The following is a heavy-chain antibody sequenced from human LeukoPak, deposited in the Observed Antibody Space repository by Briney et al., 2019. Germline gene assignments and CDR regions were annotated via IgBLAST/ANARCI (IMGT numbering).Heavy chain of an antibody. Sequence: ASVKVSCKASGYTFTGYYMHWVRQAPGQGLEWMGWINPNSGGTNYAQKFQGRVTMTRDTSISTAYMELSRLRSDDTAVYYCARDGSSWYSHNWFDPWGQGTLVTVSS. V-gene: IGHV1-2*02. CDR3: ARDGSSWYSHNWFDP. J-gene: IGHJ5*02. CDR2: INPNSGGT. CDR1: GYTFTGYY. D-gene: IGHD6-13*01.